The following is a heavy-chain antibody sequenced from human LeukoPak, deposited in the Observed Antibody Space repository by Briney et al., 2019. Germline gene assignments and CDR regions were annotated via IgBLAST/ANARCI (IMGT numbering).Heavy chain of an antibody. D-gene: IGHD1-1*01. V-gene: IGHV1-8*03. J-gene: IGHJ4*02. CDR2: MKPNSANT. Sequence: ASVKVSCKASGYTFTNYVINRVRQATGQGLEWMGWMKPNSANTGYAQKFQGRVTIARNTSISTAYMELSSLRSEDTAVYYCARRSGGSGTTLGYWGQGTLVTVSS. CDR3: ARRSGGSGTTLGY. CDR1: GYTFTNYV.